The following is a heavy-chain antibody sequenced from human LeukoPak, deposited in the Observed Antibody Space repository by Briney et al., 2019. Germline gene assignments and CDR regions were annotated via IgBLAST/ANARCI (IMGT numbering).Heavy chain of an antibody. CDR2: IYPGDSDT. V-gene: IGHV5-51*01. Sequence: VGFLLTYCEGCGYSLTSYWIGLVRQTPRERLEGVGIIYPGDSDTRSSPYFQGQVTISADKSTSTAYLQWRSLKATDTAMYYCARRRSGYSYGSLLDYWGQGTLVTVSS. CDR3: ARRRSGYSYGSLLDY. CDR1: GYSLTSYW. D-gene: IGHD5-18*01. J-gene: IGHJ4*02.